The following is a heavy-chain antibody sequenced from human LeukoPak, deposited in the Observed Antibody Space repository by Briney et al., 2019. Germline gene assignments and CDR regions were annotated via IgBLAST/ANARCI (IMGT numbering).Heavy chain of an antibody. CDR3: TRDLGPYCTNGVCYGAGY. V-gene: IGHV3-30*04. J-gene: IGHJ4*02. CDR1: GFTFSSYA. Sequence: PGRSLRLSCAASGFTFSSYAMHWVRQAPGKGLEWVAVISYDGSNKYYADSAKGRFTISRDNSKNTLYLQMNSLRAEDTAVYYCTRDLGPYCTNGVCYGAGYWGQGTLVTVSS. CDR2: ISYDGSNK. D-gene: IGHD2-8*01.